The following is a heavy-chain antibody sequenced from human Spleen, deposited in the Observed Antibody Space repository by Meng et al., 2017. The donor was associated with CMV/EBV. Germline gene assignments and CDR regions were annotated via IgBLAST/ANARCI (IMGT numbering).Heavy chain of an antibody. V-gene: IGHV1-2*02. CDR1: GYTFTNYY. Sequence: ASVKVSCKASGYTFTNYYMHWVRQAPGQGLEWMGWINPNSGGAVHAQNFQGRVTMTRDTSISTAYMELNRLISDDTAVYYCARSSYDSASYLIDYWGQGTLVTVSS. CDR2: INPNSGGA. D-gene: IGHD3-22*01. CDR3: ARSSYDSASYLIDY. J-gene: IGHJ4*02.